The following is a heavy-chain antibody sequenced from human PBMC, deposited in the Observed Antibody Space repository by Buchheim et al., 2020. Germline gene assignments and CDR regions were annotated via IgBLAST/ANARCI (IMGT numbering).Heavy chain of an antibody. CDR3: ARHLYGIGMGV. Sequence: QLQLQESGPGLVKPSETLSLTCTVSGASISSSSHHWGWIRQSPGKGLEWIGTISNSGISSYNPSLQSRVTISGDTFKNTFSLTLSSVTAADTAVYYCARHLYGIGMGVWGQGTT. CDR2: ISNSGIS. CDR1: GASISSSSHH. J-gene: IGHJ6*02. D-gene: IGHD2/OR15-2a*01. V-gene: IGHV4-39*01.